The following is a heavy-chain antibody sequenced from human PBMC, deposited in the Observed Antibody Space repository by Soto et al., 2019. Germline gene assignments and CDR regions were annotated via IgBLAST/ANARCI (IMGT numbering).Heavy chain of an antibody. J-gene: IGHJ4*02. Sequence: QVQLVQSGAEVKKPGSSVKVSCKASGGTFSSYAISWVRQAPGQGLEWMGGIIPIFGTANYAQKFQGRVTITADESTSTAYMELSSLRSEDTAVYYGARVVSDYYGSGSYSHWGQGTLVTVAS. V-gene: IGHV1-69*12. D-gene: IGHD3-10*01. CDR2: IIPIFGTA. CDR1: GGTFSSYA. CDR3: ARVVSDYYGSGSYSH.